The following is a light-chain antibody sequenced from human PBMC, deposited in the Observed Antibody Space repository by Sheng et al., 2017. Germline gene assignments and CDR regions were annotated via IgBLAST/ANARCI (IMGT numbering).Light chain of an antibody. CDR3: SSYTSSTTRHVV. CDR1: SSDIGGYNY. CDR2: DVT. Sequence: QSALTQPASVSGSPGQPITISCTGTSSDIGGYNYVSWYQQHPGKAPKLLIYDVTERPSGVSIRFSGSKSGNTASLSISGLQAEDEGDYYCSSYTSSTTRHVVFGGGTKPDRP. V-gene: IGLV2-14*03. J-gene: IGLJ2*01.